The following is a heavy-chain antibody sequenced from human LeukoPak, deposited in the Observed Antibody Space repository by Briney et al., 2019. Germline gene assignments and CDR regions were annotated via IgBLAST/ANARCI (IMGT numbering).Heavy chain of an antibody. CDR2: IYYSGST. Sequence: SETLSLTCTVSGGSISSYYWSWIRQPPGKGLEWIGYIYYSGSTSYNPSLKSRVTISVDTSKNQFSLKLSSVTAADTAVYYCARDRSSIAVADAFDIWGQGTMVTVSS. V-gene: IGHV4-59*01. CDR1: GGSISSYY. J-gene: IGHJ3*02. CDR3: ARDRSSIAVADAFDI. D-gene: IGHD6-19*01.